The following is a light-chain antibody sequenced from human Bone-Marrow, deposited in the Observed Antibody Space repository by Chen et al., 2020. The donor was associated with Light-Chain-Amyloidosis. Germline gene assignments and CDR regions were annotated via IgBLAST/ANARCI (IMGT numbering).Light chain of an antibody. Sequence: DIQLTQSPSFLSASIGDRVTITCRASYGISSHLAWYQQQPGEAPKLLIYAASTLHSGVPSRFSGSGSGTEFTLTISSLQSEDFATYYCQQLHGYPITLGQGTRLEIK. V-gene: IGKV1-9*01. CDR3: QQLHGYPIT. CDR1: YGISSH. J-gene: IGKJ5*01. CDR2: AAS.